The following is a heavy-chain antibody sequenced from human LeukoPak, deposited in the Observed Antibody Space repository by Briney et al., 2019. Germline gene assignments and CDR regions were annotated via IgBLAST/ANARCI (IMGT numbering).Heavy chain of an antibody. V-gene: IGHV1-8*01. J-gene: IGHJ4*02. Sequence: GASVKVSCKASGYTFTSYDINWVRQATGQGLEWMGWVNPNSGNTGYAQKFQGRVTMTRNTSISTAYMELSSLRSEDTAVYYCARSPRFRCSGGSCYYFDYWGQGTLVTVSS. D-gene: IGHD2-15*01. CDR2: VNPNSGNT. CDR1: GYTFTSYD. CDR3: ARSPRFRCSGGSCYYFDY.